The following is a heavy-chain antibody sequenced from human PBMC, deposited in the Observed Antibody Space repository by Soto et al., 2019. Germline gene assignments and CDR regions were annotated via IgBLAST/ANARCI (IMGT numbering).Heavy chain of an antibody. J-gene: IGHJ6*03. V-gene: IGHV6-1*01. D-gene: IGHD5-12*01. Sequence: QVQLQQSGPGLVKPSQTLSLTCDISGDSVSSNSAGWNWIRQTPSRGLEWLGRTYYKFKWYNNYAVSVRSRITIAPDTSKNQFSLQLNSVTPEDTAVYYCARGSWDDVSGHYYMDVWGKGTTVTVSS. CDR3: ARGSWDDVSGHYYMDV. CDR2: TYYKFKWYN. CDR1: GDSVSSNSAG.